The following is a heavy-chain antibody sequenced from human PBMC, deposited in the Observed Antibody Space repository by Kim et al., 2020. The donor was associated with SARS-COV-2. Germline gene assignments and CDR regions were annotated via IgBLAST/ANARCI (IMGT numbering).Heavy chain of an antibody. D-gene: IGHD4-17*01. Sequence: SLKNRVTISVDKSKNQFSLKLSSVTAADTAVYYCARATVTPQASLYYFDYWGQGTLVTVSS. CDR3: ARATVTPQASLYYFDY. J-gene: IGHJ4*02. V-gene: IGHV4-4*02.